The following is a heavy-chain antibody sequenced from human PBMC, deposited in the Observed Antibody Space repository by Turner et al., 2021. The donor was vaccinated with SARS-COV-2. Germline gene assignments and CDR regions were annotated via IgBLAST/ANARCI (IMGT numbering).Heavy chain of an antibody. V-gene: IGHV3-30*18. Sequence: QVQLVESGGGVVQSGRSLGLSCAASGFTFSSYGMHWVRQAPGKGLEWVTVTSYDGSNKDYADSVKGRFTISRDNSKNTLYLQMNSLRAEDTAVYYCAKQQGLYSNPMYYFDYWGQGTLVTVSS. D-gene: IGHD4-4*01. CDR2: TSYDGSNK. CDR3: AKQQGLYSNPMYYFDY. J-gene: IGHJ4*02. CDR1: GFTFSSYG.